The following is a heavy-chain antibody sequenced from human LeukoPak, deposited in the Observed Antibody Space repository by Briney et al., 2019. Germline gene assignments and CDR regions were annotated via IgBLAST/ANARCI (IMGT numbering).Heavy chain of an antibody. Sequence: GGSLRLSCAASGFTFSNYAMYCVRQAPGRGLEYVSAISTNGGSTDYANSVKGKFTISRDNCDNRVFLEMGTLRAEDMAVYYCARGGYYDSSGSFDYWGQGILVTVSS. CDR2: ISTNGGST. D-gene: IGHD3-22*01. J-gene: IGHJ4*02. CDR1: GFTFSNYA. V-gene: IGHV3-64*01. CDR3: ARGGYYDSSGSFDY.